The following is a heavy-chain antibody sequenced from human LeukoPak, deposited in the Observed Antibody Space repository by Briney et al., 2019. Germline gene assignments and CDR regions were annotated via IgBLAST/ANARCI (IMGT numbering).Heavy chain of an antibody. Sequence: ASVKVSCKASGYTFTSYGISWVRQAPGQGLEWIGWINAYNGNTNYRRKLQGRVTMTTDTTTSTAYMELRSLRSDDTAVYYCARDAGKLSCSHWGQGTLVTVSS. J-gene: IGHJ4*02. CDR2: INAYNGNT. CDR1: GYTFTSYG. D-gene: IGHD1-14*01. V-gene: IGHV1-18*01. CDR3: ARDAGKLSCSH.